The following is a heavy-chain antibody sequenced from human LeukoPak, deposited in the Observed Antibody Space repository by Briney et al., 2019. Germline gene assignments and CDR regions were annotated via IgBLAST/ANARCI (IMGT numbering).Heavy chain of an antibody. CDR3: ARGLGRATMVRGVIIGY. J-gene: IGHJ4*02. D-gene: IGHD3-10*01. CDR2: MNPNSGNT. V-gene: IGHV1-8*01. Sequence: ASVKVSCKASGYTFTSYDINWVRQATGQGLEWMGWMNPNSGNTGYAQKFQGRVTMTGNTSISTAYMELSSLRSEDTAVYYCARGLGRATMVRGVIIGYWGQGTLVTVSS. CDR1: GYTFTSYD.